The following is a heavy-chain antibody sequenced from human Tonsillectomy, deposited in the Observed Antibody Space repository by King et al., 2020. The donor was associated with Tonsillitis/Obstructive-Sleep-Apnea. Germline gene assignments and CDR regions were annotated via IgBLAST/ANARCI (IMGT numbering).Heavy chain of an antibody. J-gene: IGHJ4*02. CDR1: GGSISSGGYY. V-gene: IGHV4-31*03. CDR3: ARDYYDSSDARFFDY. D-gene: IGHD3-22*01. Sequence: VQLQESGPGLVKPSQTLSLTCTVAGGSISSGGYYWGWIRQHPGKGLEWSGYIYYSGSTYYNPSLKSRGTISVDTSKNQFSLKLSSVTAADTAVYYCARDYYDSSDARFFDYWGQGTLVTVSS. CDR2: IYYSGST.